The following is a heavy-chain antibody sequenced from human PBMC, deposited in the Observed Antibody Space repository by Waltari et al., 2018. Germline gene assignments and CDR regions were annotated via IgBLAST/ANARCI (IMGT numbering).Heavy chain of an antibody. CDR3: QEGHYSDR. V-gene: IGHV3-7*01. CDR1: GFDFKSFW. Sequence: YLVYSGGGLAQPGGSRRLAWAASGFDFKSFWMTWVRQAPGRELQWVASIKDDGSEKFYVDSVRGRFTISRDNARQSVFLQMDFLSVEDTATYYCQEGHYSDRWGQGTLVTVSS. CDR2: IKDDGSEK. J-gene: IGHJ4*01. D-gene: IGHD2-21*01.